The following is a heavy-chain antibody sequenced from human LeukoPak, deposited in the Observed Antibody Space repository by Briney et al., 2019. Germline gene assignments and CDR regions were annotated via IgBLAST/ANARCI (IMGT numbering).Heavy chain of an antibody. CDR3: AKDHTLGRWLQTYGDY. CDR2: ISYDGSNK. V-gene: IGHV3-30*18. D-gene: IGHD5-24*01. Sequence: GGSLRLSCAASGFTFSSYGMHWVRQAPGKGLEWVAVISYDGSNKYYADSVKGRFTISRDNSKNTLYLQMNSLRAEDTAVYYCAKDHTLGRWLQTYGDYWGQGTLVTVSS. J-gene: IGHJ4*02. CDR1: GFTFSSYG.